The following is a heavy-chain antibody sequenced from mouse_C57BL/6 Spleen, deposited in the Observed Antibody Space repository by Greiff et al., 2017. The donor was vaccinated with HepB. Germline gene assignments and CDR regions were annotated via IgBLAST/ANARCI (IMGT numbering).Heavy chain of an antibody. J-gene: IGHJ1*03. CDR1: GYSITSGYY. CDR3: ARDHYDYWYFDV. V-gene: IGHV3-6*01. CDR2: ISYDGSN. D-gene: IGHD2-4*01. Sequence: EVKLEESGPGLVKPSQSLSLTCSVTGYSITSGYYWNWIRQFPGNKLEWMGYISYDGSNNYNPSLKNRIPITRDTSKNQFFLKLNSVTTGDTATYYCARDHYDYWYFDVWGTGTTVTVSS.